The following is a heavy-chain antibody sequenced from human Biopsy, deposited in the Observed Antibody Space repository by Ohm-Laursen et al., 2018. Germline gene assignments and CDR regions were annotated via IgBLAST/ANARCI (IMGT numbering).Heavy chain of an antibody. CDR3: ARGPRGLVVITTTALYFDY. J-gene: IGHJ4*02. CDR2: INPNNDNT. V-gene: IGHV1-46*01. CDR1: GYTFTSYY. Sequence: GASVKVSCKASGYTFTSYYLHWVRQAPGQGLEWTGRINPNNDNTAYAQKFQGRITMTKDTSTSTVYMDLSSLTFDDSAVYYCARGPRGLVVITTTALYFDYWGQGNLVTVSS. D-gene: IGHD3-22*01.